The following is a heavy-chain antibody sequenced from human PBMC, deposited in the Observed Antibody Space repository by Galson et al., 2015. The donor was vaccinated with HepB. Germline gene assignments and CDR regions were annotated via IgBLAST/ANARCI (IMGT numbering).Heavy chain of an antibody. CDR2: IYHSGST. Sequence: LTCAVSGGSISSGGYSWSWIRQPPGKGLEWIGYIYHSGSTYYNPSLKSRVTISVDRSKNQFSLKLSSVTAADTAVYYCARGGGAYDYWGQGTLVTVSS. D-gene: IGHD2-21*01. J-gene: IGHJ4*02. CDR1: GGSISSGGYS. V-gene: IGHV4-30-2*01. CDR3: ARGGGAYDY.